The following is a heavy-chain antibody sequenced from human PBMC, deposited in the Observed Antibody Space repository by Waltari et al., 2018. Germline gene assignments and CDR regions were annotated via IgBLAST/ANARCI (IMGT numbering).Heavy chain of an antibody. CDR1: GFALGASV. Sequence: ELQLVESGGDLVQPGGSLKLTCAASGFALGASVVPWVRQASGKGLEWVGHIGIKSNSFATAYAASVTGRFTISRDDSRNTAYLQMNSLKTEDTAIYYCTRVVLGTIGMDVWGQGTTVTVS. CDR3: TRVVLGTIGMDV. D-gene: IGHD2-8*01. V-gene: IGHV3-73*01. J-gene: IGHJ6*02. CDR2: IGIKSNSFAT.